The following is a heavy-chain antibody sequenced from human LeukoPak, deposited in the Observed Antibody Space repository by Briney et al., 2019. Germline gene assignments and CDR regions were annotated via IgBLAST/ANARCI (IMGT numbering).Heavy chain of an antibody. Sequence: PSETLSLTCTVSGVSISSSNSYWGWIRQPPGKGLEWIGSIYYSGNTYYNASLKSRVTISVDTSKNQFSLKLSSVTAADTAVYYCALSPWGWLQYDYYYYMDVWGKGTTVTVSS. J-gene: IGHJ6*03. V-gene: IGHV4-39*07. D-gene: IGHD5-24*01. CDR1: GVSISSSNSY. CDR3: ALSPWGWLQYDYYYYMDV. CDR2: IYYSGNT.